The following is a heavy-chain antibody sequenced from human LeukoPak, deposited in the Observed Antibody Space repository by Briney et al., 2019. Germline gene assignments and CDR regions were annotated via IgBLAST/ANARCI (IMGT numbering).Heavy chain of an antibody. J-gene: IGHJ3*02. CDR1: GYTFTSYY. D-gene: IGHD3-22*01. V-gene: IGHV1-46*01. CDR3: ASKWVTYYYNSSAYHYPTDVFDI. CDR2: INPSGGST. Sequence: GASVKVSCKASGYTFTSYYMHWVRQAPGQGLECMGIINPSGGSTSYAQKFQGRVTMTRDTSTSTVYMELSRLRSDDTAVYYCASKWVTYYYNSSAYHYPTDVFDIWGQGTMVTVSS.